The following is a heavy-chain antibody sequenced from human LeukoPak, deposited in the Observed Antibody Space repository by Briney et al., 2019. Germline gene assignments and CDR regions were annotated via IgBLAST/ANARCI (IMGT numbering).Heavy chain of an antibody. CDR1: GGSISSSNYF. Sequence: PSETLSLTCTVSGGSISSSNYFWGWIRQPPGKGLEWIGSISSGGRVYYNPSLKSRVTISVDTSKNQFSLKLTSVTAADTAVYYCALRPAAKPGWFDLWGQGTLVIVSS. V-gene: IGHV4-39*01. D-gene: IGHD2-2*01. J-gene: IGHJ5*02. CDR2: ISSGGRV. CDR3: ALRPAAKPGWFDL.